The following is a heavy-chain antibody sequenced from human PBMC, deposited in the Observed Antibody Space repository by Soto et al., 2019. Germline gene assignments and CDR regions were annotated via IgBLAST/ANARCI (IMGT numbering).Heavy chain of an antibody. V-gene: IGHV3-53*01. Sequence: PGGSLRLSCAASGFTVSGNYMSWVRQAPGKGLEWDSVIYSSGSTYYADCVKGRFTISRDNTKNTAYLQMNSLRAEDTAVYYCAGGPSRGYSYGYGVYWGQGTLVTVSS. J-gene: IGHJ4*02. CDR3: AGGPSRGYSYGYGVY. CDR2: IYSSGST. D-gene: IGHD5-18*01. CDR1: GFTVSGNY.